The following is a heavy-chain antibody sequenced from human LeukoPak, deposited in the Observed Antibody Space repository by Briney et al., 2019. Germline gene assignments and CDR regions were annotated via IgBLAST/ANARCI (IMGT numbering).Heavy chain of an antibody. V-gene: IGHV3-30*04. CDR2: ISYDGSNK. D-gene: IGHD4-23*01. J-gene: IGHJ4*02. CDR1: GFTFSSYA. Sequence: GGSLRLSCAASGFTFSSYAMHWVRQTPGKGLEWVAVISYDGSNKYYADSVKGRFTISRDNSKNTLYLQMNSLRAEDTAVYYCARDSHSFVRNSIGYWGQGTLVTVSS. CDR3: ARDSHSFVRNSIGY.